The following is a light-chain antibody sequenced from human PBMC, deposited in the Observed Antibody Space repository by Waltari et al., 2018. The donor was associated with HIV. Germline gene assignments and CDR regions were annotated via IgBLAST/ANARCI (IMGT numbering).Light chain of an antibody. CDR3: QQSYSSPLT. CDR2: AAS. CDR1: QTISTS. Sequence: DIQLTQSPSSLSASVGDRVTIACRASQTISTSLNWYQQKPGKAPKFLISAASSLHSGVPSRFSGSASGTEFTLTISSLQPEDYATYYCQQSYSSPLTFGPGTKVDVK. V-gene: IGKV1-39*01. J-gene: IGKJ3*01.